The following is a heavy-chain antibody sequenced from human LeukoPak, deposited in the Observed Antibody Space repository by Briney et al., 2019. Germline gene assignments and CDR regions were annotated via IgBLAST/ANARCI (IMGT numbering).Heavy chain of an antibody. CDR1: GYPFTSYW. Sequence: GESLKISCKGSGYPFTSYWIGWVRQMPGKGLEWMGIIYPGDSDTRYSPSFQGQVTISADKSISTAYLQWSSLKASDTAMYYCARRGYCSGGSCYPSLLDYWGQGTLVTVSS. D-gene: IGHD2-15*01. CDR2: IYPGDSDT. CDR3: ARRGYCSGGSCYPSLLDY. V-gene: IGHV5-51*01. J-gene: IGHJ4*02.